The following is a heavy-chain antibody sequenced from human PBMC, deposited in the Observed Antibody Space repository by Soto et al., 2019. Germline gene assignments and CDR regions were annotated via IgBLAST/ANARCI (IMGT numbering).Heavy chain of an antibody. D-gene: IGHD3-10*01. J-gene: IGHJ5*02. Sequence: SETLSLTCAVYGGSLRGYYWSWIRQPPGKVLEWIGEINHSGSPNYNPSLKSRVTISVDTSKNQFSLKLTSVTAADTAVYYCARAGPKRGYGSGSYRCWFDPWGQGTLVTVS. V-gene: IGHV4-34*01. CDR3: ARAGPKRGYGSGSYRCWFDP. CDR2: INHSGSP. CDR1: GGSLRGYY.